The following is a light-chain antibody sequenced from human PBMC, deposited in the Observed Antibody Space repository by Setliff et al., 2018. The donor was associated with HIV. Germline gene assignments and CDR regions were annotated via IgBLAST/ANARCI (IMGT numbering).Light chain of an antibody. CDR1: NIGSKS. J-gene: IGLJ1*01. CDR2: YDS. Sequence: SYELTQPPSVSVAPGKTARITCGGDNIGSKSVHWDQQKPGQAPVLVIYYDSDRPSGIPERFSGSNSGNTATLTISRVEAGDEADYYCQVWDSSSDHHVFGTGTKV. CDR3: QVWDSSSDHHV. V-gene: IGLV3-21*04.